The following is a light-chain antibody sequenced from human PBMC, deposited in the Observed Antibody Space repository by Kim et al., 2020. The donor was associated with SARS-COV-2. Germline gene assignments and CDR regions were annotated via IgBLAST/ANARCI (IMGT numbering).Light chain of an antibody. V-gene: IGKV1-39*01. Sequence: SVGDRVTITCRASQSISSSLNWYQQKPGKAPKLLIYCASTLQSGVPSRFSGSESVTDFTLTINSLQPEDFATYYCQQSSSSPLITFGQGTRLEIK. J-gene: IGKJ5*01. CDR3: QQSSSSPLIT. CDR1: QSISSS. CDR2: CAS.